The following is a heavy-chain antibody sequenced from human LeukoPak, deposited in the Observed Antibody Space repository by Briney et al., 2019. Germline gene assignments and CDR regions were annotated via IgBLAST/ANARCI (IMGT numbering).Heavy chain of an antibody. CDR3: AREGLGAAAGTFDY. D-gene: IGHD6-13*01. Sequence: GGSLRLSCSASGFTFSNYAMSWVRQAPGKGLAWISIISANGHNTDYADSVKGRFTISRDNSKNTLSLQMNSLRADDTAAYYCAREGLGAAAGTFDYWGQGTLVTVSS. CDR1: GFTFSNYA. V-gene: IGHV3-23*01. J-gene: IGHJ4*02. CDR2: ISANGHNT.